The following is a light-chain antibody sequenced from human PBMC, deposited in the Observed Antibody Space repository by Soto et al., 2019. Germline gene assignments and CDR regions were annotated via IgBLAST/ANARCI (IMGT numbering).Light chain of an antibody. V-gene: IGKV1-5*03. Sequence: DIQMTQSPSTLSASVGDRVTITCRASQSISSWLAWYQQKPGKAPKLLIYKASTLESGVPSRFSGSGSGTEFTLTISSLQPDDFAAYYCQQYNYYSAFGGGTKVDIK. CDR3: QQYNYYSA. CDR2: KAS. J-gene: IGKJ4*01. CDR1: QSISSW.